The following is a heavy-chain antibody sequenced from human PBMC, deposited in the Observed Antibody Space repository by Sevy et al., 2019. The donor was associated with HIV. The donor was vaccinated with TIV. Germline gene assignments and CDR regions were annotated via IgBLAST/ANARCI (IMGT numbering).Heavy chain of an antibody. CDR3: ATAPGYYDSAPFDY. D-gene: IGHD3-22*01. CDR1: GFTFNNAW. V-gene: IGHV3-15*01. Sequence: GGSLRLSCAVSGFTFNNAWMNWVRQAPGTGLQWVGLIKSKIDGETTDYAAPLKGRFTISRDDSKITLYLQMNSLKIEDTAVYHCATAPGYYDSAPFDYWGPGTLVTVSS. J-gene: IGHJ4*02. CDR2: IKSKIDGETT.